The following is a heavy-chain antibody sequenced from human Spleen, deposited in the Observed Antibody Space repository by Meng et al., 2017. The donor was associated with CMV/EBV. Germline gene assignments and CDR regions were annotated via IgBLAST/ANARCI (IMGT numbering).Heavy chain of an antibody. CDR1: GFTLNVHW. D-gene: IGHD2-2*01. Sequence: GESLKISCAASGFTLNVHWMTWVRQAPGKGLEWVANIKQDGSEKYYVASVKGRFTISRDNSKNTLYLQMNSLRAEDTAVYYCAKDREYQLLQYYYGMDVWGQGTTVTVSS. V-gene: IGHV3-7*01. CDR3: AKDREYQLLQYYYGMDV. CDR2: IKQDGSEK. J-gene: IGHJ6*02.